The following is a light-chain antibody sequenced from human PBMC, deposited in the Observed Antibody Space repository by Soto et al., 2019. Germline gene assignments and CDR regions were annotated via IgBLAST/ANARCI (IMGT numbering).Light chain of an antibody. CDR3: AAWDDCLNDLV. CDR2: SNI. J-gene: IGLJ2*01. CDR1: SSNIGSTT. Sequence: QSVLTQPPSASGTPGQRVTISCSGSSSNIGSTTVNWYQQLPGTASKLPIYSNIHRPSGVPDRFSGSKSGPSAALAISGLQSEDDADYYCAAWDDCLNDLVFGGVPKLTVL. V-gene: IGLV1-44*01.